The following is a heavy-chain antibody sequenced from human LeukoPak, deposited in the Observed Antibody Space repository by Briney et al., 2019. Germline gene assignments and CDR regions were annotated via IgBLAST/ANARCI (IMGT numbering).Heavy chain of an antibody. CDR1: GFTFNSYE. D-gene: IGHD1-26*01. Sequence: PGGSLRLSCAASGFTFNSYEMNWVRQAPGKGLEWVSCISSSGSTIYYADSVKGRFTISRDNAKNSLYLQMNSLRAEDTALYYCAKSGTSFSFDYWGQGTLVTVSS. J-gene: IGHJ4*02. V-gene: IGHV3-48*03. CDR3: AKSGTSFSFDY. CDR2: ISSSGSTI.